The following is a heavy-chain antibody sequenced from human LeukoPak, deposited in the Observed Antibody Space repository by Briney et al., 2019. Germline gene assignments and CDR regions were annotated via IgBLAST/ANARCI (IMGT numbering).Heavy chain of an antibody. CDR2: ISYDGSNK. D-gene: IGHD6-13*01. Sequence: GGSLRPSCAASGFTFSSYGMHWVRQAPGKGLEWVAVISYDGSNKYYADCVKGRFTISRDNSKNTLYLQMNNLRAEDTAVYYCAKDGIAAAGTYFDYWGQGTLVTVSS. J-gene: IGHJ4*02. CDR1: GFTFSSYG. CDR3: AKDGIAAAGTYFDY. V-gene: IGHV3-30*18.